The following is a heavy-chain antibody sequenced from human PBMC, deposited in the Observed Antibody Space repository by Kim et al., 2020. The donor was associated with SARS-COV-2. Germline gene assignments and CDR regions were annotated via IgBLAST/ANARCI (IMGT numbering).Heavy chain of an antibody. D-gene: IGHD5-18*01. Sequence: GGSLRLSCAASGFTFSSYGMHWVRQAPGKGLEWVAVIWYDGSNKYYADSVKGRFTISRDNSKNTLYLQMNSLRAEDTAVYYCARASIKGGGVSYGYHTSGSFDYWGQGTLVTVSS. J-gene: IGHJ4*02. CDR2: IWYDGSNK. V-gene: IGHV3-33*08. CDR3: ARASIKGGGVSYGYHTSGSFDY. CDR1: GFTFSSYG.